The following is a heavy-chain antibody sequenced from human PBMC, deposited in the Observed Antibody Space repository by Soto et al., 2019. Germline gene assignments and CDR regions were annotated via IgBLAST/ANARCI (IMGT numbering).Heavy chain of an antibody. V-gene: IGHV3-33*01. Sequence: GGSLRLSCAASGFTFSSYGMHWVRQAPGKGLEWVAVIWYDGSNKYYADSVKGRFTISRDNSKNTLYLQMNSLRAEDTAVYYCARSGSGYYWDFDYWGQGTLVTVSS. J-gene: IGHJ4*02. CDR2: IWYDGSNK. CDR3: ARSGSGYYWDFDY. CDR1: GFTFSSYG. D-gene: IGHD3-22*01.